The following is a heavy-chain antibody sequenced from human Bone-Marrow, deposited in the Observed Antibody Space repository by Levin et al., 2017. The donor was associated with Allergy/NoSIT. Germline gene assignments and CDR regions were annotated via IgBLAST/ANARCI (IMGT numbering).Heavy chain of an antibody. D-gene: IGHD1-14*01. J-gene: IGHJ4*02. CDR1: GFTFDDYA. CDR2: ISWNSGSI. V-gene: IGHV3-9*01. CDR3: AKDRSNHEGFDY. Sequence: GGSLRLSCAASGFTFDDYAMHWVRQAPGKGLEWVSGISWNSGSIGYADSVKGRFTISRDNAKNSLYLQMNSLRAEDTALYYCAKDRSNHEGFDYWGQGTLVTVSS.